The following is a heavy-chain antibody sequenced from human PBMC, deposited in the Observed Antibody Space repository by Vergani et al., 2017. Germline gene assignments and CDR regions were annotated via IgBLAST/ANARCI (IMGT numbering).Heavy chain of an antibody. CDR1: GFTFSSYS. CDR3: ARGLWDCSHIRCSPPSY. J-gene: IGHJ4*02. V-gene: IGHV3-21*01. Sequence: VQLVESGGGVVQPGGSLRLSCGASGFTFSSYSMNWVRQAPGKGLEWVASISGSSSYVFYRDSVEGRFTITRDNAKKAVYLQIDSLRAVDTAMYFCARGLWDCSHIRCSPPSYWGQGAQVTVSS. D-gene: IGHD2-21*01. CDR2: ISGSSSYV.